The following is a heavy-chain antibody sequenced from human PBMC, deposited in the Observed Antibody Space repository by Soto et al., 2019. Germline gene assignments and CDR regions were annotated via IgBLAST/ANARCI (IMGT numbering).Heavy chain of an antibody. J-gene: IGHJ6*02. CDR3: AKDGPRAHLRFYYYYGMDV. CDR2: ISGSGGST. CDR1: GFTFSSYA. Sequence: EVQLLESGGGLVQPGGSLRLSCAASGFTFSSYAMSWVRQAPGKGLEWVSAISGSGGSTYYADSVKGRFTISRDNSKNTLYLQMNSLRSEDTAVYYCAKDGPRAHLRFYYYYGMDVWGQGTTVTVSS. V-gene: IGHV3-23*01. D-gene: IGHD3-3*01.